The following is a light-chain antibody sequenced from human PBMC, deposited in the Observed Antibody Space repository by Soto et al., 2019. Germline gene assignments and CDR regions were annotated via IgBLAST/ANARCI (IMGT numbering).Light chain of an antibody. V-gene: IGKV2-24*01. CDR3: MQSSQFPLT. CDR2: KIS. J-gene: IGKJ4*01. CDR1: QSLVHSDGNTY. Sequence: EIVLTQTPISSAVTLGQPASISCRSSQSLVHSDGNTYLTWLHLGPGQPPRLLFSKISERFSGVPDRFSGTGSGTDFTLHISGVEAEDLGTYYCMQSSQFPLTFGGGTKVEI.